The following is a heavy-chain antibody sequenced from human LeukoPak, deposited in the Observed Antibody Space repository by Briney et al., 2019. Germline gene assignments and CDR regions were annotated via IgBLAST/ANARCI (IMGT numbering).Heavy chain of an antibody. CDR3: ARGPVYDFWSGYSTPYYFDY. D-gene: IGHD3-3*01. CDR2: IYYSGST. Sequence: SETLSLTCTVSGGSISSYYWSWIRQPPGKGLEWIGYIYYSGSTNYNPSLKSRVTISVDTSKNQFSLKLSSVTAADTAVYYCARGPVYDFWSGYSTPYYFDYWGQGTLVTVSS. V-gene: IGHV4-59*01. CDR1: GGSISSYY. J-gene: IGHJ4*02.